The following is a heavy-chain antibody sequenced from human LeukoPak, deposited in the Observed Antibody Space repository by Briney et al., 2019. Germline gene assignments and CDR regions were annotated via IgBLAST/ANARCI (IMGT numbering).Heavy chain of an antibody. CDR2: IYYSGST. J-gene: IGHJ4*02. CDR1: GGSISSSSYY. Sequence: SETLSLTCTVSGGSISSSSYYWGWIRQPPGKGLEWIGSIYYSGSTYYNPSLKSRVTISVDTSKNQFSLKLSSVTAADTAVYYCARKNDYDSSGLDNWGRGTLVTVS. V-gene: IGHV4-39*07. D-gene: IGHD3-22*01. CDR3: ARKNDYDSSGLDN.